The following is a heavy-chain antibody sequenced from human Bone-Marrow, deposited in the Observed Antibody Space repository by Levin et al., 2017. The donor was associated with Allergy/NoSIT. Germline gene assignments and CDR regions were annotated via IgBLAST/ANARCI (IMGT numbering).Heavy chain of an antibody. V-gene: IGHV1-2*06. CDR1: GYTFTGYY. CDR2: INPYSGGT. J-gene: IGHJ5*02. D-gene: IGHD6-13*01. CDR3: ARSAANDWFDP. Sequence: PRASVKVSCKASGYTFTGYYMHWVRQAPGQGLEWMGRINPYSGGTNYAQKFQGRVTMTRDTSISTASMELSRLRSDDTAVYYCARSAANDWFDPWGQGTLVTVSS.